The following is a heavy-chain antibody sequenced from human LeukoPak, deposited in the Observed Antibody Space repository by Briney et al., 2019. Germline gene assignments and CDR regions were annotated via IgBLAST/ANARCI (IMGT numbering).Heavy chain of an antibody. J-gene: IGHJ5*02. CDR3: ARQWRGGSYPWFDP. CDR1: GGSISSSSYY. Sequence: KPSETLSLTCTVSGGSISSSSYYWGWIRQPPGKGLEWIGSIYYSGSTYYNPSLKSRVTISVDTSKNQFSLKLSSVTAADTAVYYCARQWRGGSYPWFDPWGQGTLVTVSS. V-gene: IGHV4-39*01. D-gene: IGHD1-26*01. CDR2: IYYSGST.